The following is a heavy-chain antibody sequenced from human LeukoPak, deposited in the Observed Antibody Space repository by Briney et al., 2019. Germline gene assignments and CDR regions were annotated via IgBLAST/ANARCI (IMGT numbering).Heavy chain of an antibody. Sequence: PGGSLRLSCAASGFAFSSYAMTWVRQAPGKGLEWVSAISGRGSSTFYADSVKGRFTISRDNSKNTLYLQMNSLRAEDTAIYYCAQTSGSGNYYYYYYGMDVWGQGTTVTVSS. V-gene: IGHV3-23*01. D-gene: IGHD3-10*01. J-gene: IGHJ6*02. CDR1: GFAFSSYA. CDR3: AQTSGSGNYYYYYYGMDV. CDR2: ISGRGSST.